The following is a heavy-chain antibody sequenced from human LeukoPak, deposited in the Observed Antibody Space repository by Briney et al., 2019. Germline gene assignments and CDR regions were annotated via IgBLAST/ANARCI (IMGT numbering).Heavy chain of an antibody. CDR3: ASGGLQSRYLDH. V-gene: IGHV4-4*02. CDR1: GGSISSSTW. D-gene: IGHD3-9*01. J-gene: IGHJ4*02. Sequence: SGTLSLTCAVSGGSISSSTWWTWVRLPPGKGLEWIGEVFYSGSTNLNPSLKSRLTMSVDESKPEFSLRLTSVTAADTALYYCASGGLQSRYLDHWGRGTLVIVSS. CDR2: VFYSGST.